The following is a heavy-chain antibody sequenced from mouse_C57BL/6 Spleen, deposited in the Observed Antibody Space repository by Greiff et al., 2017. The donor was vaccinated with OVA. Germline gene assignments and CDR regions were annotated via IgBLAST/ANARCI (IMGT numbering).Heavy chain of an antibody. CDR2: ILPGSGST. V-gene: IGHV1-9*01. J-gene: IGHJ1*03. CDR3: ARRGNRDAPYFDV. D-gene: IGHD2-14*01. Sequence: QVQLQQSGAELMKPGASVKLSCKATGSTFTGYWIEWVKQRPGHGLEWIGEILPGSGSTNYNEKFKGKATLTADTSSNTAYMQLSSLTTEDSAIYYCARRGNRDAPYFDVWGTGTTVTVTS. CDR1: GSTFTGYW.